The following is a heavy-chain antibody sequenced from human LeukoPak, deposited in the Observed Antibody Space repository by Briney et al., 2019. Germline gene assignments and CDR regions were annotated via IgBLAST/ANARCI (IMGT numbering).Heavy chain of an antibody. Sequence: PSETLSLTCAVHGGSFSGYYWSWIRQPPGKGLEWIGEINHSGSTNYNPSLKSRVTISVDTSKNQFSLKLSSVTAADTAVYYCARGRLDRGYSYGYGPILDYWGQGTLVTVSS. CDR3: ARGRLDRGYSYGYGPILDY. CDR1: GGSFSGYY. V-gene: IGHV4-34*01. J-gene: IGHJ4*02. D-gene: IGHD5-18*01. CDR2: INHSGST.